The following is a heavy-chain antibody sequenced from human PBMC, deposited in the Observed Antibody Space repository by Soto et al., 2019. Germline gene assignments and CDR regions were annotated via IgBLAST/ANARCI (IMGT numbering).Heavy chain of an antibody. V-gene: IGHV3-23*01. CDR1: GFTFSTYG. CDR2: ISGSASST. Sequence: EEQLLESGGGLVQPGGSLRLSCAASGFTFSTYGMRWVRQVPGKGLEWVSSISGSASSTYYADSVKGRFTISRDNSKNTVYLRLNRLRVEDTAVYYCAKPRHLSDSFHIWGQGTMVTVSS. J-gene: IGHJ3*02. CDR3: AKPRHLSDSFHI.